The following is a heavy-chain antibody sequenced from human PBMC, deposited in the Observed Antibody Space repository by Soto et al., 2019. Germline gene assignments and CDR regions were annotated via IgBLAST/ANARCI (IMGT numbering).Heavy chain of an antibody. CDR3: ARRWGGTFDY. CDR2: IYYSGST. J-gene: IGHJ4*02. V-gene: IGHV4-59*01. D-gene: IGHD2-21*01. CDR1: GGSISSYY. Sequence: QVQLQESGPGLVKPSETLSLTCTVSGGSISSYYWSCIRQPPGKGLEWLGYIYYSGSTNYNPSLKRRGTISGDTSKNQFSLQLSSVTAAETAVYYCARRWGGTFDYWGQGTLVTVSS.